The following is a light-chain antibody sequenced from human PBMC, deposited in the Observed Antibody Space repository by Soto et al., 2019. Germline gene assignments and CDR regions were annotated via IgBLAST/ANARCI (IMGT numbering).Light chain of an antibody. CDR2: DAS. Sequence: DIQMTQSPSSLSASVGDRVTITCQASQDISNHLNWYQQKPGKAPKLLIFDASSVEAGVPSRFSGSGSGTHFTFPIHSLQAEDIAIYFCQQYGDIPITFGGGTKV. V-gene: IGKV1-33*01. CDR1: QDISNH. J-gene: IGKJ4*01. CDR3: QQYGDIPIT.